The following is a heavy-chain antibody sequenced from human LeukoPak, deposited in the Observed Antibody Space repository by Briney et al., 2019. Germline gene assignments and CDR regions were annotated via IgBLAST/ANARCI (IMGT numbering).Heavy chain of an antibody. CDR2: LIPIFGTA. Sequence: VASVKVSCKASGGTFSSYAISWVRQAPGQGLEWMGGLIPIFGTANCAQKLQGRVTMTADESTSTAYMELSRLRSEDTAVYYCARDSGAGGYHLWGQGTLVTVSS. CDR3: ARDSGAGGYHL. J-gene: IGHJ3*01. CDR1: GGTFSSYA. V-gene: IGHV1-69*13. D-gene: IGHD3-10*01.